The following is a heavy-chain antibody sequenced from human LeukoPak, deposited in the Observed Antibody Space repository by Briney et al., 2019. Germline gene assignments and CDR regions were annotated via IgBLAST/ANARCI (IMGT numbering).Heavy chain of an antibody. CDR2: INSDGRIT. J-gene: IGHJ4*02. V-gene: IGHV3-74*01. CDR3: AKDRSIGTYYTFDH. Sequence: GGSLRLSCAASGFTFSDYWMHWVRQAPGKGLVGVSRINSDGRITSYADSVRGRFTVSRDNSKSSLYLQMNSLTAADTAVYYCAKDRSIGTYYTFDHWGQGTLVTVSS. D-gene: IGHD1-26*01. CDR1: GFTFSDYW.